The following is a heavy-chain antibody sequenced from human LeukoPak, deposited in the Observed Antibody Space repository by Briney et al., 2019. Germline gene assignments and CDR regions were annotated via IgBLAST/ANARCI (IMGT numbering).Heavy chain of an antibody. CDR3: ASVMSGDSSGYHQSGFDY. J-gene: IGHJ4*02. Sequence: SETLSLTCTVSGYFISSGYYWGWIRQPPGKGLQWIGSIHHSGSTYYNPSLKSRVTISVDTSKNQFSLKLSSVTAADTAVYYCASVMSGDSSGYHQSGFDYWGQGTLVTVSS. CDR1: GYFISSGYY. CDR2: IHHSGST. D-gene: IGHD3-22*01. V-gene: IGHV4-38-2*02.